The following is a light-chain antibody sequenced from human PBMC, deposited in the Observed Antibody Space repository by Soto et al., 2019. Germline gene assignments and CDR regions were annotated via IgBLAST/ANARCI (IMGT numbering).Light chain of an antibody. V-gene: IGKV1-39*01. CDR1: QTISNY. CDR3: QQTYSSLMYT. Sequence: DIQMTQSPSSLSASVGDRVTITCRASQTISNYLNWYQQKPGKAPKLLIFSASNLRSGVPSRFIGSGSATYFTLTISSLQPEDFATYYCQQTYSSLMYTFGQGTKLEIK. J-gene: IGKJ2*01. CDR2: SAS.